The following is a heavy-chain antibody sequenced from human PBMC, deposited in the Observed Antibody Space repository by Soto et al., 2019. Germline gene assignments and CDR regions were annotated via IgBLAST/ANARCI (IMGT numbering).Heavy chain of an antibody. Sequence: QVQLVQSGGEVKRPGASVKVSCKTSGYTFSNYGITWVRQAPGPPLEWLGWISLYSDGTNYAQKIQGRVSMTTDTSTTTAYMELRSLRSDDTAVYYCARVVPGAEAWFGPWGQGTLVTVSS. D-gene: IGHD2-2*01. CDR3: ARVVPGAEAWFGP. CDR1: GYTFSNYG. CDR2: ISLYSDGT. V-gene: IGHV1-18*01. J-gene: IGHJ5*02.